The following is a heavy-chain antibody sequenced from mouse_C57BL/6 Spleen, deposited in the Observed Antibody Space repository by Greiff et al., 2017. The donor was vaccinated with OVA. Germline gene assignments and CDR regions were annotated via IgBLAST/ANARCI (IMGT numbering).Heavy chain of an antibody. J-gene: IGHJ1*03. V-gene: IGHV5-9*01. CDR3: ARHSLRSYWYFDV. CDR2: ISGGGGNT. Sequence: EVHLVESGGGLVKPGGSLKLSCAASGFTFSSYTMSWVRPTPEKRLEWVATISGGGGNTYYPDMVKGRFTISRDNAKNTLYLQMSSLRSEDTALYYCARHSLRSYWYFDVWGTGTTVTVSS. D-gene: IGHD1-1*01. CDR1: GFTFSSYT.